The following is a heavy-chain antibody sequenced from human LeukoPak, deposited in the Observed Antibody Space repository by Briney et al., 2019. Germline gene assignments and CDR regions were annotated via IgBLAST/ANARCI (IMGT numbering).Heavy chain of an antibody. CDR2: INPNSGGT. CDR3: ASPGITIFGVAYDAFDI. Sequence: GASVKVSCKASGYTFTGYYMHWVRQAPGQGLEWMGWINPNSGGTNYAQKFQGRVTMTRDTSISTAYMELSRLRSDDTAVYYCASPGITIFGVAYDAFDIWGQGTMVTVSS. V-gene: IGHV1-2*02. D-gene: IGHD3-3*01. CDR1: GYTFTGYY. J-gene: IGHJ3*02.